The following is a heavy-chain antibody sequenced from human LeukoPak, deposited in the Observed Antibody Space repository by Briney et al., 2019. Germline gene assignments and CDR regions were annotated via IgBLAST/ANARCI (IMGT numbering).Heavy chain of an antibody. CDR3: ARGHEFSEEKGYSYGTLYYYYYMDV. J-gene: IGHJ6*03. V-gene: IGHV4-34*01. CDR1: GGSISSYY. D-gene: IGHD5-18*01. Sequence: PSETLSLTCTVSGGSISSYYWSWIRQPAGKGLEWIGEINHSGSTNYNPSLKSRVTISVDTSKNQFSLKLSSVTAADTAVYYCARGHEFSEEKGYSYGTLYYYYYMDVWGKGTTVTVSS. CDR2: INHSGST.